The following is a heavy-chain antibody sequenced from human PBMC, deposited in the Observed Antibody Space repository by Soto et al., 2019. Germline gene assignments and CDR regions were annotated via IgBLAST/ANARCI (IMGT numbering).Heavy chain of an antibody. J-gene: IGHJ1*01. CDR1: GASITSSY. D-gene: IGHD1-1*01. CDR2: IYYTGDT. V-gene: IGHV4-59*01. Sequence: SETLSLTCTVSGASITSSYWTWFRQPPGQGLESIGYIYYTGDTNTNPSLKSRVTISIDTSKNHFSLKLSSVTAADTAVDYCARYARTPDFWGQGTPVTVSS. CDR3: ARYARTPDF.